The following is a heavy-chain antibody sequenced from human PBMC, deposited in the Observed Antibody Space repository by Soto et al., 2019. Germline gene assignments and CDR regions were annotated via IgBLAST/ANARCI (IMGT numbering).Heavy chain of an antibody. CDR3: AKPSTRYCGGDCSWDY. D-gene: IGHD2-21*02. CDR2: ISESGAST. CDR1: GFTFSSYA. V-gene: IGHV3-23*01. Sequence: AVGSLRLSCAASGFTFSSYAMSWVRQGPGKGLEWVSAISESGASTYYADSVKGRFTISRDNSKNTLYLQMNSLRVEDTAVYYCAKPSTRYCGGDCSWDYWGQGTLVTVSS. J-gene: IGHJ4*02.